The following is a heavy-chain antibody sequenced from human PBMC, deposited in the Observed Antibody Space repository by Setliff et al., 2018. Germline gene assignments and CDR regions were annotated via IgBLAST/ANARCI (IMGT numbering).Heavy chain of an antibody. D-gene: IGHD6-19*01. Sequence: ASVKVSCKASGYPFNNYGISWLRQTPGQGLEWMGWIGGHNDDPLFAQKFQGRVTMTTDTSTTTAYMELKSLRSDDTAVYYCARATRDSDGWYYEYSWFDPWGQGTLVTVSS. V-gene: IGHV1-18*01. CDR3: ARATRDSDGWYYEYSWFDP. CDR2: IGGHNDDP. CDR1: GYPFNNYG. J-gene: IGHJ5*02.